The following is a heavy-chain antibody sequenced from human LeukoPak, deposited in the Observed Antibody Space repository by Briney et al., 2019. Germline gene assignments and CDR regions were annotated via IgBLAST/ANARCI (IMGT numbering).Heavy chain of an antibody. CDR2: ISGSGGST. CDR1: GFTFSSYA. Sequence: PGGSLRLSCAASGFTFSSYAMGWVRQAPGKGLEWVSAISGSGGSTYYADSVKSRFTISRDNSKNTLYLQMNSLRAEDTAVYYCAKWDSSGYGRPYYYYGMDVWGQGTTVTVSS. J-gene: IGHJ6*02. CDR3: AKWDSSGYGRPYYYYGMDV. V-gene: IGHV3-23*01. D-gene: IGHD3-22*01.